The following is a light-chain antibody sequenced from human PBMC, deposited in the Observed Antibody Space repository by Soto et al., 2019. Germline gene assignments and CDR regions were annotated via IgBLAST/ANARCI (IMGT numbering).Light chain of an antibody. CDR2: DAS. J-gene: IGKJ1*01. Sequence: DIQMTQSPSTLSASVGDRVTITCRASQSISSWLAWYQQTPGKAPKLLIYDASSLESGVPSRFSGSGSGTEFTLTISSLQPDDFATYYCQQYNSYSPTFGQGTKVDIK. V-gene: IGKV1-5*01. CDR3: QQYNSYSPT. CDR1: QSISSW.